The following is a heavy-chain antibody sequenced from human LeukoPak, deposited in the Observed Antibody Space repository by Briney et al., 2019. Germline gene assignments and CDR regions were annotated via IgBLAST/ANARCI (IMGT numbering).Heavy chain of an antibody. D-gene: IGHD3-9*01. CDR1: GFTFSYYS. CDR2: ISDSSDTM. Sequence: GGSLRLSCAASGFTFSYYSMNWVRQAPGKGLEWVSYISDSSDTMYYADSVKGRFTISRDNAKNSLYLQMNSLRAEDTAVYYCAKGRARYFDWSLDYWGQGTLVTVSS. J-gene: IGHJ4*02. CDR3: AKGRARYFDWSLDY. V-gene: IGHV3-48*01.